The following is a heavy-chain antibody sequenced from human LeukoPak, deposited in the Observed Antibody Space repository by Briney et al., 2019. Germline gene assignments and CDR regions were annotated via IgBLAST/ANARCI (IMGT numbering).Heavy chain of an antibody. V-gene: IGHV3-21*01. CDR3: AREESSATIDY. CDR1: GFTFSGYS. Sequence: GGSLRLSCAASGFTFSGYSMNWVRQAPGKGLEWVSSISSSSSYIYYADSMKGRFTVSRDNARNSLYLQMNSLRAEDTAVYYCAREESSATIDYWGQGTLVTVSS. J-gene: IGHJ4*02. CDR2: ISSSSSYI.